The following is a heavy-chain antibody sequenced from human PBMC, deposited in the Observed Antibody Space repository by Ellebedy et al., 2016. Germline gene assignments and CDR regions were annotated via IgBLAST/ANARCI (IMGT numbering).Heavy chain of an antibody. D-gene: IGHD5-24*01. V-gene: IGHV3-30-3*01. CDR1: GFTFSSYA. Sequence: GGSLRLXCAASGFTFSSYAMHWVRQAPGKGLEWVTFISYDGSNKYYADSVKGRFTISRDNSKNTLFLQMNSLRTEDTAVYYCARDRPDGYVPGDYWGQGTLVTVSS. CDR2: ISYDGSNK. CDR3: ARDRPDGYVPGDY. J-gene: IGHJ4*02.